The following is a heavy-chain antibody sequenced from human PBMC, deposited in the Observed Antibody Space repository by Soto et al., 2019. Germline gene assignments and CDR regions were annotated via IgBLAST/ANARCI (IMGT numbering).Heavy chain of an antibody. Sequence: GGSLRLSCAASGFTFSSYGMHWVRQAPGKGLEWVAVIWYDGSNKYYADSVKGRFTISRDNSKNTLYLQMNSLRAEDTAVYYCARDGRGVVHRGGMDVWGQGTTVTVSS. CDR2: IWYDGSNK. D-gene: IGHD2-15*01. CDR3: ARDGRGVVHRGGMDV. J-gene: IGHJ6*02. CDR1: GFTFSSYG. V-gene: IGHV3-33*01.